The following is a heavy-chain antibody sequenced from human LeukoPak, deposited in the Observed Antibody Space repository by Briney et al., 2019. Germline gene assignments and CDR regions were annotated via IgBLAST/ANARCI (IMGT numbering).Heavy chain of an antibody. Sequence: SQTLSLTCSVSGGSVSSDCYFWTWIRQPPGKGLEYIGYIHDSGSTDNNPSLKSRVTVSVDTSKNQFSLKLSSVTAADTAVYYCARGILKCSGGNCYYYGMDVWGKGTTVTVSS. V-gene: IGHV4-61*01. CDR1: GGSVSSDCYF. J-gene: IGHJ6*04. CDR2: IHDSGST. D-gene: IGHD2-15*01. CDR3: ARGILKCSGGNCYYYGMDV.